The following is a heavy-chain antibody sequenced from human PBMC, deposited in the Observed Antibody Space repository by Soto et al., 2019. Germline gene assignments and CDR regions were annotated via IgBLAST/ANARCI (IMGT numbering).Heavy chain of an antibody. V-gene: IGHV4-39*01. J-gene: IGHJ6*02. Sequence: SETLSLTCTVSGGSISSSSYYWGWIRQPPGKGLEWIGSIYYSGSTYYNPSLKSRVTISVDTSKNQFSLKLSSVTAADTAVYYCARLMTRYYYYGMDVWGQGTTVTVSS. CDR2: IYYSGST. CDR3: ARLMTRYYYYGMDV. D-gene: IGHD2-8*01. CDR1: GGSISSSSYY.